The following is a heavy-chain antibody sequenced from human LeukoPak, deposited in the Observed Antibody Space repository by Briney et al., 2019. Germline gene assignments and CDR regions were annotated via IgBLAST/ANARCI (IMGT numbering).Heavy chain of an antibody. Sequence: PGGSLRLSCAASGFTFSNYAMHWVRQAPGKGLEWVAFIRYDGSNEYYADSVRGRFTISRDNSKNTLYLQMNSLRAEDTAVYYCAKDWSYRGWAYYVDHWGQGTLVTVSS. CDR2: IRYDGSNE. CDR1: GFTFSNYA. V-gene: IGHV3-30*02. D-gene: IGHD1-1*01. CDR3: AKDWSYRGWAYYVDH. J-gene: IGHJ4*02.